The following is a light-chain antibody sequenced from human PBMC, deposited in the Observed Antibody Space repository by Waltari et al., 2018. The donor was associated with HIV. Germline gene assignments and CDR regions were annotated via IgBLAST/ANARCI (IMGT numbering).Light chain of an antibody. J-gene: IGLJ2*01. CDR1: NSEIGGNT. CDR3: AAWGDSLNGPV. V-gene: IGLV1-44*01. Sequence: QSVLTQPPSASATPGQRVTISCSGTNSEIGGNTGNWYQQLPATAPNLLIYNTNQRPSGVPDRFSGSKSGASASLAISGLQSEDEAEYYCAAWGDSLNGPVFGGGTRVTVL. CDR2: NTN.